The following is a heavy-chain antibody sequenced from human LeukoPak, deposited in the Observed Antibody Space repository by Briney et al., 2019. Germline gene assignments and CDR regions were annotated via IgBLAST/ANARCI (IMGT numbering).Heavy chain of an antibody. J-gene: IGHJ3*02. CDR1: GGSISSYY. CDR2: IYYSGST. V-gene: IGHV4-59*08. D-gene: IGHD3-22*01. CDR3: ARPGDYYDSSGYLAFDI. Sequence: SETLSLTCTVSGGSISSYYWSWIRQPPGKGLEWIGYIYYSGSTNYNPSLKSRVTISVDTSKNQFSLKLSSVTAADTAVYYCARPGDYYDSSGYLAFDIWGQETMVTVSS.